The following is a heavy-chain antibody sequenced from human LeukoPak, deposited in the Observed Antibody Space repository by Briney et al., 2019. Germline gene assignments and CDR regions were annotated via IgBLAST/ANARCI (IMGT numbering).Heavy chain of an antibody. V-gene: IGHV4-59*01. CDR1: GGSISSYY. CDR3: ARVVVPAGYYFDY. D-gene: IGHD2-2*01. CDR2: IYYSGST. J-gene: IGHJ4*02. Sequence: SETLSLTCTVSGGSISSYYWSWIRQPPGKGLEWIGYIYYSGSTNYNPSLKSRVTISVDTSKNQFFLKLSSVTAADTAVYYCARVVVPAGYYFDYWGRGTLVTVSS.